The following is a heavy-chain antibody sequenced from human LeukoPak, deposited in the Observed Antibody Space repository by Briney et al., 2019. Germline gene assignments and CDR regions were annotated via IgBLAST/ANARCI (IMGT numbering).Heavy chain of an antibody. CDR2: IKQDGSEK. CDR1: GFTFSSYW. D-gene: IGHD2-2*01. V-gene: IGHV3-7*01. J-gene: IGHJ5*02. CDR3: ARESSGVVVPAAIIWFDP. Sequence: GGSLRLSCAASGFTFSSYWMSWVRQAPGKGMEWVANIKQDGSEKYYVDSVKGRFTISRDNAKNSLYLQMNSLRAEDTAVYYCARESSGVVVPAAIIWFDPWGQGTLVTVSS.